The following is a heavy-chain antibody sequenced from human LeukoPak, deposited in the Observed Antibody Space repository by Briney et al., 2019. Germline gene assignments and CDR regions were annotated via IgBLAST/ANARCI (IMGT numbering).Heavy chain of an antibody. V-gene: IGHV3-66*01. J-gene: IGHJ4*02. Sequence: GGSLRLSCAASGFTVISHYMSWARQAPGKGLEWVSVIYRGDGTYYADSVKGRFTISRDNSKNTVYLQMNSLSVEDTAVYYCARDIGGTVEVATMNYWGRGTLVTVSS. CDR3: ARDIGGTVEVATMNY. CDR1: GFTVISHY. CDR2: IYRGDGT. D-gene: IGHD5-24*01.